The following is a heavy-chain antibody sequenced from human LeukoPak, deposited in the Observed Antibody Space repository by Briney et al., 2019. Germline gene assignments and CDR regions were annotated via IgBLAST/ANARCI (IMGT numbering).Heavy chain of an antibody. CDR2: INPNSGGT. CDR1: GYTFTGYY. V-gene: IGHV1-2*02. J-gene: IGHJ4*02. D-gene: IGHD6-6*01. CDR3: ASEAEYSSSSGVIDY. Sequence: GASVKVSCKASGYTFTGYYMHWVRQAPGQGLEWMGWINPNSGGTNHAQKFQGRVTMTRDTSISTAYMELSRLRSDDTAVYYCASEAEYSSSSGVIDYWGQGTLVTVSS.